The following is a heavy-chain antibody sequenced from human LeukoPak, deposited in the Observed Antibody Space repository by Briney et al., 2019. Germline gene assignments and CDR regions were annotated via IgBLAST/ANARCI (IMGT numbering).Heavy chain of an antibody. CDR2: IRYDGSNK. J-gene: IGHJ3*02. CDR1: GFTFSSYG. Sequence: GGSLRLSCAASGFTFSSYGMHWVRQAPGKGLEWVAFIRYDGSNKYYADSVKGRFTISRDNSKNTLYLQMNSLRAEDTAVYYCAKDFGWELLSPGAFDIWGQGTMVTVSS. CDR3: AKDFGWELLSPGAFDI. V-gene: IGHV3-30*02. D-gene: IGHD1-26*01.